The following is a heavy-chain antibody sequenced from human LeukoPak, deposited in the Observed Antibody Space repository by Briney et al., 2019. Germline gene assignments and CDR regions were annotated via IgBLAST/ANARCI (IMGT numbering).Heavy chain of an antibody. Sequence: PGGSLRLSCAASGFTFSRYSMNWVRQAPGEGLGWVSYISSSSSTIYYADSVRGRFTISRDNAKTSLYLQMNSLRAEDTAVYYCARRGSGAAAALVDWGQGTLVTVSS. D-gene: IGHD6-13*01. CDR2: ISSSSSTI. V-gene: IGHV3-48*01. J-gene: IGHJ4*02. CDR3: ARRGSGAAAALVD. CDR1: GFTFSRYS.